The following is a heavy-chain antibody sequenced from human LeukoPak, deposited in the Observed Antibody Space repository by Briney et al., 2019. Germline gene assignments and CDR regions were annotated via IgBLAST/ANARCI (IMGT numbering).Heavy chain of an antibody. CDR3: AKDPLYSVAGPPRYYGMDV. CDR1: GFTFSSYG. D-gene: IGHD6-19*01. V-gene: IGHV3-30*02. Sequence: GGSLRLSCAAPGFTFSSYGMHSVRQAPGKGLEWVAFIRYDGSNKYYADSVKGRFTISRDNSKNTLYLQMNSLRAEDTAVYYCAKDPLYSVAGPPRYYGMDVWGQGTTVTVSS. CDR2: IRYDGSNK. J-gene: IGHJ6*02.